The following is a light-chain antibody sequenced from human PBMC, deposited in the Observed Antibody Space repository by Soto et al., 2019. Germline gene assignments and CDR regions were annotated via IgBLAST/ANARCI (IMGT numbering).Light chain of an antibody. CDR2: EVS. J-gene: IGLJ1*01. CDR1: SSDVGSFDL. Sequence: QSVLTQPASVSGSPGQSITISCTGTSSDVGSFDLVSWYEQHPGKAPKLVIYEVSKRPSGVSNRFSGSKSGNTASLTISGLQAEDEADYYCCSYAGGSTDVFGTGTKLTVL. V-gene: IGLV2-23*02. CDR3: CSYAGGSTDV.